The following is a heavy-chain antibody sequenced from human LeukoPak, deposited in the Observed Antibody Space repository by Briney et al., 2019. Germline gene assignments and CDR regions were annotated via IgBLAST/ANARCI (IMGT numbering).Heavy chain of an antibody. V-gene: IGHV4-31*03. J-gene: IGHJ4*02. Sequence: SETLSLTCTVSGGSISSGGYYWSWIRQHPGKGLEWIGYIYYSGNTYYNPSLKSRVTISVDTSKNQFSLKLSSVTAADTAVYYCARWVRRYSYGLDYWGQGTLVTVSS. D-gene: IGHD5-18*01. CDR1: GGSISSGGYY. CDR2: IYYSGNT. CDR3: ARWVRRYSYGLDY.